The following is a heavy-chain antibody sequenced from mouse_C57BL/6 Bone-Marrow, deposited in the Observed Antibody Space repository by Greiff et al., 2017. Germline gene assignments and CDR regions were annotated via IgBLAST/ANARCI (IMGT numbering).Heavy chain of an antibody. CDR1: GFTFSDYG. D-gene: IGHD2-4*01. CDR3: ARLFMITTRRTFAY. Sequence: EVHLVASGGGLVQPGGSLKLSCAASGFTFSDYGMAWVRQAPRKGPEWVAFISNLAYSIYYEDTVTGRFTISRENAKNTLYLEMSSLRSEDTAMYYCARLFMITTRRTFAYWGQGTLVTVSA. CDR2: ISNLAYSI. J-gene: IGHJ3*01. V-gene: IGHV5-15*01.